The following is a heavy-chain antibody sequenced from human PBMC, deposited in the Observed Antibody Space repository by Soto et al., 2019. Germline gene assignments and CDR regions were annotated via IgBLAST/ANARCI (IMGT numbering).Heavy chain of an antibody. CDR1: GFTFSNYA. V-gene: IGHV3-23*01. Sequence: GGALRLSCAVSGFTFSNYAISWVRQAPGKGLEWVSIISGGGDTSYYADSVKGRFTISRDNSRNTLYLQMNSLRAGDSAKYYCAKEGTSGLYYFDYWGPGTLVTVSS. J-gene: IGHJ4*02. D-gene: IGHD6-19*01. CDR3: AKEGTSGLYYFDY. CDR2: ISGGGDTS.